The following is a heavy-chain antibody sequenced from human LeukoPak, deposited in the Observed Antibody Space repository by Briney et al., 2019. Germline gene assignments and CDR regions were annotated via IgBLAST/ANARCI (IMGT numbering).Heavy chain of an antibody. D-gene: IGHD4-17*01. CDR3: ARGGETTVIPFYFYYMDV. J-gene: IGHJ6*03. Sequence: ASAKVSCKASGGAFRSFAISWVRPAPGQGLEWMGGLIPAINTTNNAQKFQGRVTVTTDESTSTAYMELSSLKSEDTAVYYCARGGETTVIPFYFYYMDVWGKGTTVTVSS. CDR1: GGAFRSFA. CDR2: LIPAINTT. V-gene: IGHV1-69*05.